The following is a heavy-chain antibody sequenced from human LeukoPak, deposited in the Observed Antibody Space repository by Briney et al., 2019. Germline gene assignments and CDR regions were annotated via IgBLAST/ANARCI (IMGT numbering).Heavy chain of an antibody. J-gene: IGHJ6*02. V-gene: IGHV3-15*01. Sequence: GSLRLSCAASGFTFSNAWMSWVRPAPGKGLEWVGRIKSKTDGGTTDYAAPVKGRFTISRDDSKNTLYLQMNSLKTEDTAVYYCTTDFAGSYYYYGMDVWGQGTTVTVSS. CDR1: GFTFSNAW. CDR3: TTDFAGSYYYYGMDV. D-gene: IGHD1-26*01. CDR2: IKSKTDGGTT.